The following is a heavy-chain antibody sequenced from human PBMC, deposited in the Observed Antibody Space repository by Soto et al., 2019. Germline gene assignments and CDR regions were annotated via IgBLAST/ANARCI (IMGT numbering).Heavy chain of an antibody. Sequence: QVQLVQSGAEVKKPGASVKVSCKASGYTFTSYAMHWVRQAPGQRLEWMGWINAGDGNTKYSQKFQGRVTITRDTSASTACMELSSLRSEDTAVYYCARDAMTTEFDYWGQATLVTVSS. V-gene: IGHV1-3*01. J-gene: IGHJ4*02. CDR2: INAGDGNT. CDR3: ARDAMTTEFDY. CDR1: GYTFTSYA. D-gene: IGHD4-4*01.